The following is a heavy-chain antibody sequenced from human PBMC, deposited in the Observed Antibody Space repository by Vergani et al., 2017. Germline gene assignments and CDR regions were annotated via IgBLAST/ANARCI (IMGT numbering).Heavy chain of an antibody. V-gene: IGHV1-46*01. CDR1: GYTFTSYY. J-gene: IGHJ6*03. D-gene: IGHD3-3*01. CDR2: INPSGGST. Sequence: QVQLVQSGAEVKKPGASVKVSCKASGYTFTSYYMHWVRQAPGQGLEWMGIINPSGGSTSYAQKFQGRVTMTRDTSTSTVYMELRSLRSEDTAVYYCARDSSYDFWSGYPNYYYYYMDVWGKGP. CDR3: ARDSSYDFWSGYPNYYYYYMDV.